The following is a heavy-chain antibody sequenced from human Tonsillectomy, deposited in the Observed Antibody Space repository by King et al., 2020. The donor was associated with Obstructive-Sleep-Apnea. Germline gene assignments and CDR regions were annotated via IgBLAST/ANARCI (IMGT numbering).Heavy chain of an antibody. Sequence: VKLVESGGGLVQPGGSLRLSCAASGFTFSSYWMSWVRQAPGKGLEWVANIKQDGSEKYYVDSVKGRFTISRDNAKNSLYLQMNSLRAEDTAVYYCARDGKWLPPAVFNIWGQGIMVPVS. CDR2: IKQDGSEK. V-gene: IGHV3-7*01. J-gene: IGHJ3*02. D-gene: IGHD6-19*01. CDR1: GFTFSSYW. CDR3: ARDGKWLPPAVFNI.